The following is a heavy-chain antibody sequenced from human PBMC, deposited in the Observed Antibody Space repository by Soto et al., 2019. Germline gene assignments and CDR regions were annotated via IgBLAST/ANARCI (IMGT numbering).Heavy chain of an antibody. D-gene: IGHD3-9*01. CDR2: INHSGSN. CDR3: ARGGSNDWQVAFDI. CDR1: GLSLSAYY. J-gene: IGHJ3*02. V-gene: IGHV4-34*01. Sequence: PSDTLALSCVVSGLSLSAYYYNLIRHSPGKGLEWIGEINHSGSNNYSPSLKSRVTMSLDTSKNQFSLKLTSVTAADTAVYYCARGGSNDWQVAFDIWGQGKMVTVSS.